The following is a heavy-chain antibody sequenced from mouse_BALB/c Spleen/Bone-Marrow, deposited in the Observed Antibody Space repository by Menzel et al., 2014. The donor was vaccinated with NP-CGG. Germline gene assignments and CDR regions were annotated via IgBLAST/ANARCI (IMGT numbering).Heavy chain of an antibody. CDR1: GYTFSSYW. CDR2: ILPGSGST. Sequence: VQLKESGAELMKPGASVKISCKATGYTFSSYWIEWVKQRPGHGLEWIGEILPGSGSTNYNEKFKGKATFTADTSSNTAYMQLSSLTSEDSAVYYCARGIDYYAMDYWGQGTSVTVSS. CDR3: ARGIDYYAMDY. V-gene: IGHV1-9*01. J-gene: IGHJ4*01.